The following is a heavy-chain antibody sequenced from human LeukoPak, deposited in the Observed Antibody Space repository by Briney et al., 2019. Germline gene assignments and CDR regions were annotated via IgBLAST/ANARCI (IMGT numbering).Heavy chain of an antibody. CDR1: GGSLSSYY. CDR3: AGSRYCSGGTCYATFDY. J-gene: IGHJ4*02. V-gene: IGHV4-4*07. D-gene: IGHD2-15*01. Sequence: SENLSLTCNVSGGSLSSYYWSWIRQPAGKGLEYIGRMYSSGSTNYNPSLKSRVTMSVDTSKNQFSLKLSSVTAADTAMYYCAGSRYCSGGTCYATFDYWGQGTLVTVSS. CDR2: MYSSGST.